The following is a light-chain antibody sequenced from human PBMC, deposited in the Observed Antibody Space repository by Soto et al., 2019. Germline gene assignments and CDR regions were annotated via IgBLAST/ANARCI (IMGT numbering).Light chain of an antibody. CDR3: QQYATSGGT. Sequence: GDSVTISCRASQSINMWLAWYQQKPGKAPKLLIYDVYTLESGVSSRFSGSGFGTEFTLTITSLQPDDFATYYCQQYATSGGTFGQGTTVEI. CDR2: DVY. V-gene: IGKV1-5*01. CDR1: QSINMW. J-gene: IGKJ1*01.